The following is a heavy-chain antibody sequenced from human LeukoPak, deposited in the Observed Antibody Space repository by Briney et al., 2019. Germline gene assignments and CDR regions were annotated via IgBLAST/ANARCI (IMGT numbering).Heavy chain of an antibody. V-gene: IGHV4-39*01. CDR1: GGSISSSSYY. Sequence: SETLSLTCTVSGGSISSSSYYWGWIRQPPGKGLEWIGSIYYSGSTYYNPSLKSRVTISVDTSKNQFSLKLSSVTAADTAVYYCARLATYYYDSSGHPCIDYWGQGTLVTVSS. J-gene: IGHJ4*02. D-gene: IGHD3-22*01. CDR2: IYYSGST. CDR3: ARLATYYYDSSGHPCIDY.